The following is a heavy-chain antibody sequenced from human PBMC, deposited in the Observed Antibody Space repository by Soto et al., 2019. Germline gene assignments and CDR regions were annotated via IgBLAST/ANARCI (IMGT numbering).Heavy chain of an antibody. J-gene: IGHJ4*02. D-gene: IGHD2-15*01. Sequence: ASVKVSCKASGGTFSSYAISWVRQAPGQGLEWMGGIIPIFGTANYAQKFQGRVTITADKSTSTAYMELSSLRSEDTAVYHCARDPSGGTFICVDWGQGTLVTVSS. V-gene: IGHV1-69*06. CDR3: ARDPSGGTFICVD. CDR1: GGTFSSYA. CDR2: IIPIFGTA.